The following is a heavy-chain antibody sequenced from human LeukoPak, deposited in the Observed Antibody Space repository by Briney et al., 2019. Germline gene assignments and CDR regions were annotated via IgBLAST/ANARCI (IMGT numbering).Heavy chain of an antibody. CDR2: IKQDGSDK. D-gene: IGHD3-10*01. V-gene: IGHV3-7*01. J-gene: IGHJ6*02. CDR3: ARHTGPYYGSGSYGLDV. Sequence: PGGSLRLSCAASGFTFSNYWMSWVRQAPGKGLEWVANIKQDGSDKYYVDSVKGRFTISRDNAKNSLYLQMNSLRAEDTAVYYCARHTGPYYGSGSYGLDVWGQGTTVTVSS. CDR1: GFTFSNYW.